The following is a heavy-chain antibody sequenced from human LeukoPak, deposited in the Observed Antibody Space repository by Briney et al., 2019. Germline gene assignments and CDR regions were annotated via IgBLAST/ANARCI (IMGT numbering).Heavy chain of an antibody. J-gene: IGHJ6*03. CDR1: VGTFSIYA. D-gene: IGHD2-15*01. V-gene: IGHV1-69*06. CDR2: IIPIFRTA. Sequence: SVKLSCKASVGTFSIYAISWVRQAREHRLEWMGGIIPIFRTANYAQKFQGRVTITADKSTSTPYMELSSLRSEDTAVYYCASSDWDCSGGSCYYYYMDVWGKGTTVTVSS. CDR3: ASSDWDCSGGSCYYYYMDV.